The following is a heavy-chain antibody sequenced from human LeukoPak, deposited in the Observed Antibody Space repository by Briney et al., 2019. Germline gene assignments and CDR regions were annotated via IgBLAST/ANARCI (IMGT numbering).Heavy chain of an antibody. J-gene: IGHJ3*02. CDR1: GYTFTGYY. V-gene: IGHV1-69*02. CDR2: IIPILGIA. CDR3: ASSIAVSPGAFDI. Sequence: SVKVSCKASGYTFTGYYMHWVRQAPGQGLEWMGRIIPILGIANYAQKFQGRVTITADKSTSTAYMELSSLRSEDTAVYYCASSIAVSPGAFDIWGQGTMVTVSS. D-gene: IGHD6-19*01.